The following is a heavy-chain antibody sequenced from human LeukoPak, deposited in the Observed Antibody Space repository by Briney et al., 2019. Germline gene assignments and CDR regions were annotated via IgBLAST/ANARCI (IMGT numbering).Heavy chain of an antibody. D-gene: IGHD5-12*01. Sequence: GGSLRLSCAASGFTFSSYWMHWVRQAPGKGLVWVSRINTDGSSTSYADSVKGRFTISRDNAKNTLHLQMNSLRAEDTAVYYCARAPDIVATINWYFDLWGRGTLVTVSS. CDR3: ARAPDIVATINWYFDL. CDR1: GFTFSSYW. J-gene: IGHJ2*01. V-gene: IGHV3-74*01. CDR2: INTDGSST.